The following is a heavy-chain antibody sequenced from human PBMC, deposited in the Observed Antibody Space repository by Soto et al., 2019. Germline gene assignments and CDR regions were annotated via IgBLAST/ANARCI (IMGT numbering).Heavy chain of an antibody. J-gene: IGHJ4*02. CDR3: ARGVSAGVDY. CDR1: ESTFMNYD. V-gene: IGHV1-8*01. D-gene: IGHD1-26*01. Sequence: ASVKVSCKASESTFMNYDISWVRQATGQGLEWMGWMNPNSGNTGYAQKFQGRVTMTRDTSINTAYMELTTLTSDDTAFYYCARGVSAGVDYWGQGTLVTVSS. CDR2: MNPNSGNT.